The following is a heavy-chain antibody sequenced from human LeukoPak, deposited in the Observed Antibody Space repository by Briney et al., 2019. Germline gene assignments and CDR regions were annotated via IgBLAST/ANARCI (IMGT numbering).Heavy chain of an antibody. D-gene: IGHD6-19*01. J-gene: IGHJ4*02. V-gene: IGHV3-23*01. CDR1: GFTFSSYA. CDR2: ISGSGGAT. Sequence: PGGSLRLSCAASGFTFSSYAMSWVRQAPGKGLEWVSAISGSGGATYYLDSVKGRFTISRDNSKNTLYLQMNSLRAEDTAVYYCAKNNRAVAGKTQIDYWGQGTLVTVSS. CDR3: AKNNRAVAGKTQIDY.